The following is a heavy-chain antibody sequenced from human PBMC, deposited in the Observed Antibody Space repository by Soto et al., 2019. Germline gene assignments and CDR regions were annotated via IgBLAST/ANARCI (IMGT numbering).Heavy chain of an antibody. J-gene: IGHJ5*02. Sequence: QVQLVQSGAEVKKPGSSVKVSCKASGGTFSSYAISWVRQAPGQGLEWMGGIIPIFGTGNYAQKFQGRVTITADASTSTAYMELSSLRYEDTAVYYCARARTSSCPVGCWFDPWGQGTLVTVSS. CDR1: GGTFSSYA. CDR3: ARARTSSCPVGCWFDP. CDR2: IIPIFGTG. D-gene: IGHD2-15*01. V-gene: IGHV1-69*12.